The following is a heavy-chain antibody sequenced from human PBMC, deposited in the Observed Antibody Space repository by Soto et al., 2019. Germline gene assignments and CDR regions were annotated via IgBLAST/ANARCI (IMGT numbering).Heavy chain of an antibody. D-gene: IGHD5-12*01. Sequence: SETLSLTCTVSGGSISSYYWSWIRQPPGKGLEWIGYIYYSGSTNYNPSLKSRVTISVDTSKNQFSLKLSSVTAADTAVYYCARDRRDIVATTTAGSSIGFDYWGQGTLVTVSS. CDR1: GGSISSYY. J-gene: IGHJ4*02. V-gene: IGHV4-59*01. CDR3: ARDRRDIVATTTAGSSIGFDY. CDR2: IYYSGST.